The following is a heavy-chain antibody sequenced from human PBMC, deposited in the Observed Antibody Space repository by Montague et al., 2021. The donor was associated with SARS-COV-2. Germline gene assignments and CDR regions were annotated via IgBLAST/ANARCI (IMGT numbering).Heavy chain of an antibody. Sequence: SETLSLNCSVSGGSTGNYYWTWIRQSPGKGLQWIGYIFYTGSTKFNPSLKSRVSMSLDTSKNHFSLRLSAVTAADTARYYCARAQNICFIANCVNYFDLWGLGALVTVSS. CDR2: IFYTGST. V-gene: IGHV4-59*01. D-gene: IGHD2-15*01. CDR1: GGSTGNYY. J-gene: IGHJ4*02. CDR3: ARAQNICFIANCVNYFDL.